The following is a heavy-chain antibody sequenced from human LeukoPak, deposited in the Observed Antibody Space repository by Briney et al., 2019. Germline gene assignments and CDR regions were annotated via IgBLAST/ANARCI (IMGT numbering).Heavy chain of an antibody. V-gene: IGHV3-23*01. CDR3: AKAGLRYFDWSEAIDY. CDR2: ISGSGGST. D-gene: IGHD3-9*01. CDR1: GFTFSSYG. Sequence: GGSLRLSCAASGFTFSSYGMSWVRQAPGKGLEWVSAISGSGGSTYYADPVKGRFTISRDNSKNTLYLQMNSLRAEDTAVYYCAKAGLRYFDWSEAIDYWGQGTLVTASS. J-gene: IGHJ4*02.